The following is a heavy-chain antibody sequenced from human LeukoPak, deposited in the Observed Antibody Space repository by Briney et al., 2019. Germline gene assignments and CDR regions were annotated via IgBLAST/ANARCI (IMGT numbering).Heavy chain of an antibody. J-gene: IGHJ4*02. CDR3: ARQPRYGPFDY. V-gene: IGHV4-39*01. CDR1: GGSVSCSSYY. CDR2: FYYSGST. Sequence: YPSETLSLTCTVSGGSVSCSSYYWGWIRQPPGKGLEWIGSFYYSGSTYYNPSLKSRVTISVDTSKNQFSLNLSSVTAADTAVYYCARQPRYGPFDYWGQGTLVSVPS. D-gene: IGHD5-18*01.